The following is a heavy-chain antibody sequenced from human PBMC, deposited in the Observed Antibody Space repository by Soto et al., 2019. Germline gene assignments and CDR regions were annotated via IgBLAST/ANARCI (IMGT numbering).Heavy chain of an antibody. V-gene: IGHV3-48*01. J-gene: IGHJ6*02. CDR3: VKFNAAIYYYGLDV. D-gene: IGHD2-2*01. CDR2: VSKTSSTI. Sequence: EAPLVESGGGVVQPGGSLRLSCAASGFLFSSLDMSWVRQAPGKGLEWVSYVSKTSSTIYYADSVRGRFTISRDNAKNELYLDMNSLRAQDSAVYFCVKFNAAIYYYGLDVWGQGTTVTVSS. CDR1: GFLFSSLD.